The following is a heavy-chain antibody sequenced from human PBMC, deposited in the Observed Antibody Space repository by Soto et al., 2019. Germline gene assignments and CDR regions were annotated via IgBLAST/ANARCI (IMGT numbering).Heavy chain of an antibody. CDR2: ISSTSAYI. J-gene: IGHJ4*02. Sequence: PGGSLRLSCAASGFTFSTYSMNWVRQAPGKGLEWVSSISSTSAYIYSADSVKGRFTISRDNAKNSLYLQMNSLRAEDTAVYYCAIVPYTSSFDYWGQGTLVTVSS. V-gene: IGHV3-21*01. CDR3: AIVPYTSSFDY. D-gene: IGHD6-6*01. CDR1: GFTFSTYS.